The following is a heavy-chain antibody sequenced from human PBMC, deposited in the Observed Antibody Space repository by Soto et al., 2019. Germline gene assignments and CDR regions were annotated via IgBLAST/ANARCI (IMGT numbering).Heavy chain of an antibody. CDR1: GGTLNSYA. V-gene: IGHV1-69*01. J-gene: IGHJ6*02. CDR2: IVPIFGNT. CDR3: ARGTVTGSEYNFYYYGMDV. Sequence: QVQLVQSGVEVKKPGSSVKVCCKASGGTLNSYAIDWVRQTPGQGLEWMGGIVPIFGNTYYAQRLQGRVKLTADESTRTAYMELSTLTSADTAVYYCARGTVTGSEYNFYYYGMDVWGQGTTVIVSS. D-gene: IGHD1-1*01.